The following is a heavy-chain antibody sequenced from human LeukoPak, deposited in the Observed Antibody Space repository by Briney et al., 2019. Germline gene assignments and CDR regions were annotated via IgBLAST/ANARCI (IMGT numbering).Heavy chain of an antibody. CDR3: ARDYPVNSGSYPLDY. J-gene: IGHJ4*02. CDR1: GGTSSSYA. D-gene: IGHD1-26*01. CDR2: IIPIFGTA. Sequence: GSSVKVSCKASGGTSSSYAISWVRQAPGQGLEWMGGIIPIFGTANYAQKFQGRVTITADESTSTAYMELSSLRSEDTAVYYCARDYPVNSGSYPLDYWGQGTLVTVSS. V-gene: IGHV1-69*01.